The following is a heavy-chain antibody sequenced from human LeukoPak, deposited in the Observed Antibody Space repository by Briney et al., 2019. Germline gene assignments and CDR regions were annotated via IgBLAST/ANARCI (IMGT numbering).Heavy chain of an antibody. D-gene: IGHD3-22*01. J-gene: IGHJ4*02. V-gene: IGHV1-69*05. CDR3: ARVGDSSGYVDY. CDR2: IIPIFGTA. Sequence: SVKVSCKASGGTFSSYAISWVRQAPGQGLEWMGGIIPIFGTANYAQKFQGRVTITTDESTSTAYMELSSLRSEDTAVYYCARVGDSSGYVDYWGQGTLVTVSS. CDR1: GGTFSSYA.